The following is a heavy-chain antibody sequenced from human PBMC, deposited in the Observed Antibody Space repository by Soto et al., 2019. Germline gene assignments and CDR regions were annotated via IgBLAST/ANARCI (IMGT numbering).Heavy chain of an antibody. J-gene: IGHJ4*02. CDR2: IDSDGRT. CDR3: ARLRSLPSTIKFGNDFDY. Sequence: GGSLRLSCAVSGFTLSIHASIWVRQGPGKGLEWVSGIDSDGRTFHADSVKGRFTISRDNSKNALYLQMSSLKASDTAMYYCARLRSLPSTIKFGNDFDYWGQGALVTVSS. CDR1: GFTLSIHA. V-gene: IGHV3-23*01. D-gene: IGHD1-1*01.